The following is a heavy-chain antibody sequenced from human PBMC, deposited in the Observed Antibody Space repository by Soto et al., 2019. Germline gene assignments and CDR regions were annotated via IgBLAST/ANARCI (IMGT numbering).Heavy chain of an antibody. Sequence: PGESLKISCKGSGYSFTSYWIGWVRQMPGKGLEWMGIIYPGDSDTRYSPSFQGQVTISADKSISTAYLQWSSLKASDTAMYYCARAAPPGSSSSDWFDPWGQGTLVTVSS. CDR2: IYPGDSDT. V-gene: IGHV5-51*01. D-gene: IGHD6-6*01. J-gene: IGHJ5*02. CDR1: GYSFTSYW. CDR3: ARAAPPGSSSSDWFDP.